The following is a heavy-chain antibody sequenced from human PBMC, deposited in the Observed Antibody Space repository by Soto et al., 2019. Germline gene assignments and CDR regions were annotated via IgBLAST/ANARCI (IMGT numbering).Heavy chain of an antibody. D-gene: IGHD6-6*01. Sequence: QVELVQSGAAVKKPGSSVRVSCKASGGAFNNYGFTWVRQASVQGLEWMGQIIPLFSTTHYAHKFKGRVSITADGPTSTVHMELSSLTSEDTPVYYLGGYEKLSSSYGDFDYWGQGTLVIVSS. CDR2: IIPLFSTT. CDR1: GGAFNNYG. CDR3: GGYEKLSSSYGDFDY. V-gene: IGHV1-69*01. J-gene: IGHJ4*02.